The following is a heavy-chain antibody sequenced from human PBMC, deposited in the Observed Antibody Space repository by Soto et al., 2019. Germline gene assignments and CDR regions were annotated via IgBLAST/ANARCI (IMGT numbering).Heavy chain of an antibody. J-gene: IGHJ4*02. CDR2: IYYSGST. D-gene: IGHD5-12*01. CDR3: ARSPFTGYSGYDTTLNFDY. CDR1: GGSISSGGYY. Sequence: SETLSLTCTVSGGSISSGGYYWSWIRQHPGKGLEWIGYIYYSGSTYYNPSLKSRVTISVDTSKNHFSLKLSSVTAADTAVYYCARSPFTGYSGYDTTLNFDYWGQGTLVTVSS. V-gene: IGHV4-31*03.